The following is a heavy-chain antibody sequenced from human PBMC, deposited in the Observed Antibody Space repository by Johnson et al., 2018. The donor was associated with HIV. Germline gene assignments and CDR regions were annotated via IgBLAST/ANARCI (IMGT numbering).Heavy chain of an antibody. CDR2: ISYDGSNQ. J-gene: IGHJ3*02. V-gene: IGHV3-30*04. Sequence: QVQLVESVGGVVQPGRSLRLSCAASGFTFSSYAMHWVRQAPGKGLEWVAVISYDGSNQYYADSVKGRFTISRDNSKNTVFLQMNSLRAEDTAVYYCARDSRISLIVVVSRGGFDIWGQGTMVTVSS. CDR3: ARDSRISLIVVVSRGGFDI. CDR1: GFTFSSYA. D-gene: IGHD3-22*01.